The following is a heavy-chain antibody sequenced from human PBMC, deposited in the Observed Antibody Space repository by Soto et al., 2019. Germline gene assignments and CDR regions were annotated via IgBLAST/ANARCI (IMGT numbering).Heavy chain of an antibody. D-gene: IGHD3-3*01. CDR1: GYTFTSYG. V-gene: IGHV1-18*01. CDR2: ISAYNGNT. CDR3: ARDPRYYDFWSVTQMTFDI. Sequence: QVQLVQSGAEVKKPGASVKVSCKASGYTFTSYGISWVRQAPGQGLEWMGWISAYNGNTNYAQKLQGRGTMTTDTSTSTAYMELRSLRSDDTAVYYCARDPRYYDFWSVTQMTFDIWGQGTMVTVSS. J-gene: IGHJ3*02.